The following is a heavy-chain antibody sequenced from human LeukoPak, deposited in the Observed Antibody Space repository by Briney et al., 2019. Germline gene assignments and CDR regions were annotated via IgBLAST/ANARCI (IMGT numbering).Heavy chain of an antibody. CDR1: GGTFSSYV. Sequence: ASVKVSCKASGGTFSSYVINWVRQAPGQGLEWMGRSFPAFGTADYAQKFEGRVTISADKSATTVNMEISSLNFDDTAVYYCARGWPHSNWFDPWGQGTLVTVSS. J-gene: IGHJ5*02. CDR3: ARGWPHSNWFDP. V-gene: IGHV1-69*06. CDR2: SFPAFGTA.